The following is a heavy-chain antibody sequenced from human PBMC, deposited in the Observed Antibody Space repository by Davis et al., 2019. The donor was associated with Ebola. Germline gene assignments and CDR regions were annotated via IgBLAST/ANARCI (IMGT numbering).Heavy chain of an antibody. CDR2: ISSSGSTI. CDR3: ARDARTDSSTWCPFDC. Sequence: GESLKISCAASGFTFSDYYMSWIRQAPGKGLEWVSYISSSGSTIYYADSVKGRFTISRDNAKNSLYLQMNSLRDEDTAVYYCARDARTDSSTWCPFDCWGQGTLVTVSS. V-gene: IGHV3-11*04. CDR1: GFTFSDYY. J-gene: IGHJ4*02. D-gene: IGHD6-13*01.